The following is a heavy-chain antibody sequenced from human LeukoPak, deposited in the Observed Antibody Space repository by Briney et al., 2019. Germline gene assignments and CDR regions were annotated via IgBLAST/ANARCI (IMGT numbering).Heavy chain of an antibody. Sequence: ASVKVSCKASGYTFTSYDINWVRQAPGQGLEWMGWMNPNSGNTGYAQKFQGRVTITRNTSISTAYMELSSLRSEDTAVYYCARGQGSGWYNGGDAFDIWGQGTMVTVSS. CDR2: MNPNSGNT. CDR3: ARGQGSGWYNGGDAFDI. CDR1: GYTFTSYD. V-gene: IGHV1-8*03. D-gene: IGHD6-19*01. J-gene: IGHJ3*02.